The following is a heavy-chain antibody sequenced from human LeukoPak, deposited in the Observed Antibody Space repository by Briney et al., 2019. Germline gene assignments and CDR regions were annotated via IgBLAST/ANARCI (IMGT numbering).Heavy chain of an antibody. CDR2: ITSSGRII. Sequence: GGSLRLSCAASGFTFSSYEMNWVRQAPGKGLEWVAYITSSGRIIYYADSVKGRFTISRDNAKNSLYLQMNSPRAEDTAVYYCASTGGYGSGTYDYYYFGMDVWGQGTTVTVSS. J-gene: IGHJ6*02. CDR1: GFTFSSYE. CDR3: ASTGGYGSGTYDYYYFGMDV. D-gene: IGHD3-10*01. V-gene: IGHV3-48*03.